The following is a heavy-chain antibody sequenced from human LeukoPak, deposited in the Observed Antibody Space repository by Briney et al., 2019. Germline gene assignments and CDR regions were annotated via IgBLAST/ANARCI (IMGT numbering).Heavy chain of an antibody. CDR1: GFTFSSYA. V-gene: IGHV3-30-3*01. CDR2: ISYDGSNK. Sequence: GRSLRLSCAASGFTFSSYAMHWVRQAPGPGLEWVAAISYDGSNKYYADSVKGRFTISRDNSKNTLYLQMNSLRAEDTAVYYCARAQGLNPYYDILSLYFDLWGRGTLVTVSS. D-gene: IGHD3-9*01. CDR3: ARAQGLNPYYDILSLYFDL. J-gene: IGHJ2*01.